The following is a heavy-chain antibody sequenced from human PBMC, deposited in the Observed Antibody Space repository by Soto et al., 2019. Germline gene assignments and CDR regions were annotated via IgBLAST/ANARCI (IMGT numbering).Heavy chain of an antibody. CDR1: GFTFSIYA. CDR2: LNAGGDNT. V-gene: IGHV3-23*01. Sequence: PGGSLRLSCVASGFTFSIYAMSWVRQAPGKGLEWVSALNAGGDNTYYADSVKGRFTISRDNSMSALYLQMNGLRIEDTAVYYCAHPRGYGVFDAYDIWGQGTTVTVSS. D-gene: IGHD4-17*01. J-gene: IGHJ3*02. CDR3: AHPRGYGVFDAYDI.